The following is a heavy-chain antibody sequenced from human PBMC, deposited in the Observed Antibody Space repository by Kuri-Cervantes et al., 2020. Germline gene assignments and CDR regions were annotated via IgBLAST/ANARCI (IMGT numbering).Heavy chain of an antibody. CDR1: GFTFSNYA. CDR3: ARDQAAYCGDDCYPI. V-gene: IGHV3-30*03. D-gene: IGHD2-21*02. Sequence: GESLKISCAAPGFTFSNYAMHWVRQAPGKGLEWVAVISYDGSKTYYGDSVQGRFTISRDTSKNTLYLQMNSLRAGDTAVYYCARDQAAYCGDDCYPIWGQGTLVTVSS. J-gene: IGHJ1*01. CDR2: ISYDGSKT.